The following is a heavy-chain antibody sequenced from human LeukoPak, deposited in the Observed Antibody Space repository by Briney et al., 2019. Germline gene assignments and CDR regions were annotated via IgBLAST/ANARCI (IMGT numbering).Heavy chain of an antibody. CDR1: GFTFSSSA. CDR3: ARTLGYYYYYMDV. D-gene: IGHD2/OR15-2a*01. Sequence: GGSLRLSCAASGFTFSSSAMSWVRQAPGKGLEWLSTISGGGGSTYYADSVKGRFTISRDNSKNTLYLHMKSLRAEDTAVYYCARTLGYYYYYMDVWGKGTTVTISS. V-gene: IGHV3-23*01. CDR2: ISGGGGST. J-gene: IGHJ6*03.